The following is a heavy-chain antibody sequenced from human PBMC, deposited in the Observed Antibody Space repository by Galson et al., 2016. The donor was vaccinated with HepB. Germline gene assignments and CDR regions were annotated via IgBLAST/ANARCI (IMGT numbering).Heavy chain of an antibody. J-gene: IGHJ4*02. CDR3: ARNLFVRWLAYYFDY. CDR2: IYHSGTT. Sequence: ETLSLTCTVSGFSISSGYYWGWIRQPPGKGLEWIGTIYHSGTTYYNPSLKSRVTISVDTSKNQFSLKLISVTAADTAVYYCARNLFVRWLAYYFDYWGQGTLVTVSS. V-gene: IGHV4-38-2*02. CDR1: GFSISSGYY. D-gene: IGHD6-19*01.